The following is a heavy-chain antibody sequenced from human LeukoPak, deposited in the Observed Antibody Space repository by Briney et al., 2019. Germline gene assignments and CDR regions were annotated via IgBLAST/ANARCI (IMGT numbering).Heavy chain of an antibody. CDR1: GFMFNNYW. J-gene: IGHJ5*02. Sequence: PGGSLRLSCAASGFMFNNYWMNWVRQAPGKGPEWLATIKEDGTEKYYVDSVEGRFTISRDNAKNSLSLRMSSLRAEDTAVYYCATGGSGSSWGQGTLVTVSS. CDR3: ATGGSGSS. CDR2: IKEDGTEK. D-gene: IGHD3-10*01. V-gene: IGHV3-7*04.